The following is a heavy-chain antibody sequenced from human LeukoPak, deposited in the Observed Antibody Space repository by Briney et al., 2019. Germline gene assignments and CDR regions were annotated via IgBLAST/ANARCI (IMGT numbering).Heavy chain of an antibody. J-gene: IGHJ5*02. V-gene: IGHV1-69*05. CDR2: IIPIFGTA. Sequence: ASVKVSCKASGGTFSSYAISWVRQAPGQGLEWMGGIIPIFGTANYAQKFQGRVTITRDTSASTAYMELSSLRSEDTAVYYCARRDIVVVEAWFDPWGQGTLVTVSS. D-gene: IGHD2-15*01. CDR3: ARRDIVVVEAWFDP. CDR1: GGTFSSYA.